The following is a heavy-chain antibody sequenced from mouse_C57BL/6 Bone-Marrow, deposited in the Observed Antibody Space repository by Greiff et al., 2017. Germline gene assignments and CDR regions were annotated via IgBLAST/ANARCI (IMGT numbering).Heavy chain of an antibody. J-gene: IGHJ1*03. D-gene: IGHD1-1*01. Sequence: VQLKESGPELVKPGASVKISCKASGYSFTDYNMNWVKQSNGKSLEWIGVINPNYGTTSYNQKFKGKATLTVDQSSSTAYMQLNSLTSEDSAVYYCARRNTTVVVNWYFDVWGTGTTVTVSS. V-gene: IGHV1-39*01. CDR1: GYSFTDYN. CDR2: INPNYGTT. CDR3: ARRNTTVVVNWYFDV.